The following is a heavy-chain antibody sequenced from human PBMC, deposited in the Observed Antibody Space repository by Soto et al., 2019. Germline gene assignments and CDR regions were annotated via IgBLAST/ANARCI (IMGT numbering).Heavy chain of an antibody. Sequence: GGSLRLSCAASGFSVNINYMTWVRQAPGKGLAWVAIIYSDANTYYADSVKGRFTISRDNSKNTLYLQMTSLRAEDSAVYYCARLAAAGPADYWGHGTLVTV. V-gene: IGHV3-66*01. CDR3: ARLAAAGPADY. D-gene: IGHD6-13*01. CDR2: IYSDANT. CDR1: GFSVNINY. J-gene: IGHJ4*01.